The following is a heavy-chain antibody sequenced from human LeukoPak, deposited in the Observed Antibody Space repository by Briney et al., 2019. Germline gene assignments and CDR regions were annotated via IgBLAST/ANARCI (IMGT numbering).Heavy chain of an antibody. Sequence: GRSLRLSCAASGFTFSSYAMHWVRQAPGKGLEWVAVIWYDGSNEYYADSVKGRFTISRDNSKNTLYLQMNSLRAEDTAMYYCARAKGQRYFDYWGQGTLVTVSS. CDR2: IWYDGSNE. J-gene: IGHJ4*02. V-gene: IGHV3-33*01. CDR3: ARAKGQRYFDY. D-gene: IGHD6-25*01. CDR1: GFTFSSYA.